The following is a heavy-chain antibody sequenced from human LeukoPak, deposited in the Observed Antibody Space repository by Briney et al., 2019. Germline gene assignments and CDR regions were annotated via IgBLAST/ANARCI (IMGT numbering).Heavy chain of an antibody. J-gene: IGHJ3*02. CDR2: IYYSGST. CDR1: GGSISSYY. D-gene: IGHD3-22*01. V-gene: IGHV4-59*08. CDR3: ARPSPGGYYDSSGAFDI. Sequence: SETLSLTCTVSGGSISSYYWSWIRQPPGKGLEWIGYIYYSGSTNYNPSLKSRVTISVDTSKNQFSLKLSSVTAADTAVYYCARPSPGGYYDSSGAFDIWGQGTMVTVSS.